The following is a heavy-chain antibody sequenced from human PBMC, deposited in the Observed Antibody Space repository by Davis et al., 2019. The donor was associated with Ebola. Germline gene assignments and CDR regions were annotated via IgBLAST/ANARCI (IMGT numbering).Heavy chain of an antibody. CDR2: MNPNSGNT. CDR1: GYTFTSYD. D-gene: IGHD3-3*01. Sequence: ASVKVSCKASGYTFTSYDINWVRQATGQGLEWMGWMNPNSGNTGYAQKFQGRVTMTRNTSISTAYMELGSLRSEDTAVYYCARGRAIAYYDFWSGYSAYWYFDLWGRGTLVTVSS. J-gene: IGHJ2*01. V-gene: IGHV1-8*01. CDR3: ARGRAIAYYDFWSGYSAYWYFDL.